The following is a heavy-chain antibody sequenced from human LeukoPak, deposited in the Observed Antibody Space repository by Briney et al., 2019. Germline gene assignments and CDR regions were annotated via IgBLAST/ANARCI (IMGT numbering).Heavy chain of an antibody. CDR1: GGSFSGYF. Sequence: SETLSHTCAVYGGSFSGYFWSWIRQPPGKGLEWIGEINHSGSTNYDPSLKSRVTISVDTSKNQFSLRLSSVTAADTAVYYCARGDVMAGSNYYFYYMDVWGKGTTVTVSS. J-gene: IGHJ6*03. CDR2: INHSGST. CDR3: ARGDVMAGSNYYFYYMDV. V-gene: IGHV4-34*01. D-gene: IGHD6-19*01.